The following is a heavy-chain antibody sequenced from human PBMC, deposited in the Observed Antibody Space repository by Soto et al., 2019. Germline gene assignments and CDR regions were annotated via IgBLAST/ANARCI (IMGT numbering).Heavy chain of an antibody. D-gene: IGHD3-16*02. Sequence: ASVKVSCKASGYTFTAYYMHWVRQAPAQGLEWMGWINPNTGDTNYAQQFHGRVIMTRDKSITTAYMVLSRLTSDDAAVYYGARDRSPDYWGQGALVTVSS. J-gene: IGHJ4*02. CDR1: GYTFTAYY. CDR3: ARDRSPDY. V-gene: IGHV1-2*02. CDR2: INPNTGDT.